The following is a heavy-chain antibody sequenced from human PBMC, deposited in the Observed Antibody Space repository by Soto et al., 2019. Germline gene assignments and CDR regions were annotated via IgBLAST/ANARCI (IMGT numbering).Heavy chain of an antibody. J-gene: IGHJ3*02. CDR3: ARLWFLDPGYSPHGAFDI. CDR1: GYSFTSYW. D-gene: IGHD3-9*01. CDR2: IYPGDSDT. V-gene: IGHV5-51*01. Sequence: GESLKISCKGSGYSFTSYWIGWVRQMPGKGLEWMGIIYPGDSDTRYSPSFQGQVTISADKSISTAYLQWSSLKASDTAMYYCARLWFLDPGYSPHGAFDIWGQGTMVTVSS.